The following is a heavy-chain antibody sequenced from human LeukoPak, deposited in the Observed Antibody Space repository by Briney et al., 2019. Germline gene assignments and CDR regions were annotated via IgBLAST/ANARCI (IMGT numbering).Heavy chain of an antibody. V-gene: IGHV4-34*01. CDR2: INHSGST. CDR1: GGSSSVYY. D-gene: IGHD2-2*01. J-gene: IGHJ4*02. CDR3: ARVEYQLLTWRHLGDY. Sequence: KPSETLSPTCAVHGGSSSVYYWSWIRQPPGKGLDWIGEINHSGSTNYNPSLKSRVTMSVDTSKNQFSLKLTSVTAADTAVYYCARVEYQLLTWRHLGDYWGQGTLVTVSS.